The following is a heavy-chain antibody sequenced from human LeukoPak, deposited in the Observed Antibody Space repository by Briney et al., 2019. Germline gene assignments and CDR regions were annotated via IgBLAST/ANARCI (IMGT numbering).Heavy chain of an antibody. CDR3: ARRSSTCAYMVYAISGYYYYMDV. CDR1: GYTFTSYG. Sequence: ASVKVSCKASGYTFTSYGISWVRQAPGQGLEWMGWISGYNGNTNYAQKLQGRVTMTTDTSTSTAYMELRSLRSDDTAVYYCARRSSTCAYMVYAISGYYYYMDVWGKGTTVTVSS. CDR2: ISGYNGNT. D-gene: IGHD2-8*01. J-gene: IGHJ6*03. V-gene: IGHV1-18*01.